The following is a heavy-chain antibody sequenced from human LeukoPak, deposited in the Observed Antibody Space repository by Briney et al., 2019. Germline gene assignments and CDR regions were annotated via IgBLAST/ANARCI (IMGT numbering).Heavy chain of an antibody. J-gene: IGHJ5*02. CDR1: GFSFSTYW. Sequence: GGSLRLSCAASGFSFSTYWMHWVRQVPGPGLVLVSRTNTDGSITDYADSVKGRFTISRDNAKDTLYLQMNSLRPEDMAVYYCGRDLGGRGGAWGQGTLVTVSS. CDR2: TNTDGSIT. V-gene: IGHV3-74*01. CDR3: GRDLGGRGGA. D-gene: IGHD1-26*01.